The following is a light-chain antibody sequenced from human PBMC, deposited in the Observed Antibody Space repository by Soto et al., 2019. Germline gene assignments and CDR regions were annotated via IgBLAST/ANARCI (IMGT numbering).Light chain of an antibody. J-gene: IGLJ3*02. V-gene: IGLV2-14*01. CDR2: EVT. CDR1: SNDIGGYNY. Sequence: QSALTQPATVAGSPGQSITISCTGTSNDIGGYNYVSWYQQYPGKAPKLIIFEVTNRPSGVSDRFSASKSGNTASLTISGLQAEDEADYYCCSHTGSVTGVFGGGTKLTVL. CDR3: CSHTGSVTGV.